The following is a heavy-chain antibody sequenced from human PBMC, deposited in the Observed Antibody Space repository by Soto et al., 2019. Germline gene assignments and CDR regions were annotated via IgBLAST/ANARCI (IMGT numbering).Heavy chain of an antibody. CDR3: ARLLRFLEWSDNDAFDI. CDR1: GGTFSSYA. D-gene: IGHD3-3*01. J-gene: IGHJ3*02. V-gene: IGHV1-69*12. Sequence: QVQLVQSGAEVKKPGSSVKVSCKASGGTFSSYAISWVRQAPGQGLEWMGGIIPIFGTANYAQKFQGRVTIPAXXSXSXXDMELSSLRSEDTAVYYCARLLRFLEWSDNDAFDIWGQGTMVTVSS. CDR2: IIPIFGTA.